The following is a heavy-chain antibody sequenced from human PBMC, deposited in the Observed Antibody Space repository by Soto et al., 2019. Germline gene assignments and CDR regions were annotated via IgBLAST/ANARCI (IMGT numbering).Heavy chain of an antibody. CDR3: ARDQHIVVVTATQFDY. Sequence: QVQLVESGGGVVQPGRSLRLSCAASGFTFSSYAMHWVRRAPGKGLEWVAVISYDGSNKYYADSVKGRFTISRDNSKNTLYLQMDSLRAEDTAVYYCARDQHIVVVTATQFDYWGQGTLVTVSS. CDR1: GFTFSSYA. CDR2: ISYDGSNK. D-gene: IGHD2-21*02. J-gene: IGHJ4*02. V-gene: IGHV3-30-3*01.